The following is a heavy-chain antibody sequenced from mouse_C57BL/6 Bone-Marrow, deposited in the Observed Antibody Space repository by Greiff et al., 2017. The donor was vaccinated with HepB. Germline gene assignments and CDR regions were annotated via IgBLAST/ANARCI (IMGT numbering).Heavy chain of an antibody. CDR2: IRNKANNHAT. CDR1: GFTFSDAW. D-gene: IGHD6-5*01. J-gene: IGHJ2*01. Sequence: EVKVEESGGGLVQPGGSMKLSCAASGFTFSDAWMDWVRQSPEKGLEWVAEIRNKANNHATYYAESVKGRFTISRDDSKSSVYLQMNSLRAEDTGIYYCTRTLPKPKDYFDYWGQGTTLTVSS. CDR3: TRTLPKPKDYFDY. V-gene: IGHV6-6*01.